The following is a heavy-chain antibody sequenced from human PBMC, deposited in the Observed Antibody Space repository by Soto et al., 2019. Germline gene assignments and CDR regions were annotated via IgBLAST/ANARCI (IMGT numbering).Heavy chain of an antibody. CDR3: VKNRGYCSGGSCYFDY. D-gene: IGHD2-15*01. CDR2: VSGSGTST. V-gene: IGHV3-23*01. Sequence: EVQLLESGGGLVQPGGSLRLSCAASGFTFSSYAMSWVRQAPGKGLEWVSAVSGSGTSTYYADSVKGRFTISRDNSKNTLYLQMNSLRAEDTAVYYCVKNRGYCSGGSCYFDYWGQGALVTVSS. J-gene: IGHJ4*02. CDR1: GFTFSSYA.